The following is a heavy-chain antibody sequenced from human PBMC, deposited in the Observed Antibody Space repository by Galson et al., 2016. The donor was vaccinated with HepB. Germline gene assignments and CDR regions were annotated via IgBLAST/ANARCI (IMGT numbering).Heavy chain of an antibody. J-gene: IGHJ4*02. V-gene: IGHV3-21*01. CDR3: ARDTAMDPFDY. CDR1: GFTFSSYS. D-gene: IGHD5-18*01. CDR2: ISSSSSHI. Sequence: SLRLSCAASGFTFSSYSMNWVRQAPGKGLEWVSSISSSSSHIYYADSVKGRFTISRDNAKNSLYLQMNSLRAEDTAVYYGARDTAMDPFDYWGQGTLVTVSS.